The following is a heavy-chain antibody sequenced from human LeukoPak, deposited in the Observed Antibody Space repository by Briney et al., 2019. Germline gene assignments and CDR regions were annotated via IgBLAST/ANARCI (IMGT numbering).Heavy chain of an antibody. D-gene: IGHD2-21*01. V-gene: IGHV4-4*07. J-gene: IGHJ4*02. CDR3: ARHSRSGVVVIAMPYFDY. CDR2: IYTSGST. CDR1: GGSISSYY. Sequence: SETLSLTCTVSGGSISSYYWSWIRQPAGKGLEWIGRIYTSGSTYYNPSLKSRVTISVDTSKNQFSLKLSSVTAADTAVYYCARHSRSGVVVIAMPYFDYWGQGTLVTVSS.